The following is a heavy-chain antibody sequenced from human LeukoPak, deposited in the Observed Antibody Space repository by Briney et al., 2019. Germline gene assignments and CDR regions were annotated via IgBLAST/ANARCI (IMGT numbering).Heavy chain of an antibody. CDR2: ISGSSTYI. D-gene: IGHD5-24*01. V-gene: IGHV3-21*01. Sequence: GGSLRLSCAASGFTFSSYSMDWVRQTPGKGLEWVSSISGSSTYIDYADSVKGRFTISRDNAKNSLYLQMNSLRAEDTAVYYCAREDGYNPLDYWGQGTLVTVSS. CDR1: GFTFSSYS. J-gene: IGHJ4*02. CDR3: AREDGYNPLDY.